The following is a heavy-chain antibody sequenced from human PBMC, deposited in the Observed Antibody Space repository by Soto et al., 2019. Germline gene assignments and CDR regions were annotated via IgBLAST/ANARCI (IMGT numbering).Heavy chain of an antibody. CDR2: IIPIFGIA. Sequence: ASVKVSCKASGGTFSSYAISWVRQAPGQGLEWMGGIIPIFGIANYAQKFQGRVTITADKSTSTAYMELSSLRSEDTAVYYCARAGLGTQLTGIYAFDIWGQGTMVTVSS. V-gene: IGHV1-69*10. CDR1: GGTFSSYA. D-gene: IGHD7-27*01. CDR3: ARAGLGTQLTGIYAFDI. J-gene: IGHJ3*02.